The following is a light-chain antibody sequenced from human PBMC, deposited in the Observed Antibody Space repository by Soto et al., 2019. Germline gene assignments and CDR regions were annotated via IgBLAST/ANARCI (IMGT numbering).Light chain of an antibody. J-gene: IGKJ4*01. Sequence: DIQMTQSPSSVSASVGDRVTITYRASQGISSWLAWYQKKPGKAPNLLIYAASSLPTGVPSRFSGSGSDEDFTLAISSLQPEDFEAYYCQQANSFPLTFGGGTKVEIK. V-gene: IGKV1-12*01. CDR1: QGISSW. CDR3: QQANSFPLT. CDR2: AAS.